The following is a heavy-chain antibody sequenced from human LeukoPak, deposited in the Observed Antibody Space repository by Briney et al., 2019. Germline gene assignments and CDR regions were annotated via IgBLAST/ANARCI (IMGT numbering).Heavy chain of an antibody. D-gene: IGHD3-22*01. V-gene: IGHV1-18*01. CDR2: ISAYNGNT. CDR1: GYTFTSYG. Sequence: ASVKDSCKASGYTFTSYGISWVRQAPGQGLEWMGWISAYNGNTNYAQKLQSRVTMTTDTSTSTAYMELRSLRSDDTAVYYCARDGNARITIIVVVPYGMDVWGQGTTVTVSS. J-gene: IGHJ6*02. CDR3: ARDGNARITIIVVVPYGMDV.